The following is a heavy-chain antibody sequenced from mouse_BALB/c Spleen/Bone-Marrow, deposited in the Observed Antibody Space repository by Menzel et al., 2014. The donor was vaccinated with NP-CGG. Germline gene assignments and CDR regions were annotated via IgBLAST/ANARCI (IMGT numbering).Heavy chain of an antibody. CDR1: GFDLSRYW. V-gene: IGHV4-1*02. CDR2: INPDSSTI. D-gene: IGHD2-1*01. CDR3: ARPLICNGNLFAY. J-gene: IGHJ3*01. Sequence: EVKLVESGGGLVQPGGSLKLSCAASGFDLSRYWMSWVRQAPGKGLEWIGEINPDSSTINYTPSLKDKFIISRDNAKNTLDLQMSKVRSEDTALYYCARPLICNGNLFAYWGQGTLVTVSA.